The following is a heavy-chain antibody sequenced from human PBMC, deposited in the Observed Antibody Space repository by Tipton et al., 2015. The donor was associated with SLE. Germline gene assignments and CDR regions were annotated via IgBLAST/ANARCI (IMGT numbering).Heavy chain of an antibody. Sequence: AVSGFTFSSYSMNWVRQAPGKGLEWVSSISSSSSYIYYADSVKGRFTISRDNAKNSLYLQMNSLRAEDTAVYYCARGGYDFWSGYYSNFDYWGQGTLVTVSS. CDR2: ISSSSSYI. D-gene: IGHD3-3*01. J-gene: IGHJ4*02. CDR1: GFTFSSYS. V-gene: IGHV3-21*01. CDR3: ARGGYDFWSGYYSNFDY.